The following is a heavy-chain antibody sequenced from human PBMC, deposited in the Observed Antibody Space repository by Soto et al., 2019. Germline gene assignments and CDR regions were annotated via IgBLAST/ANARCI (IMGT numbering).Heavy chain of an antibody. CDR3: ARSDGTTKTRYYFDH. Sequence: TSETLSLTCTVSGGSISSASYYWTWIRQRPGQGLEWIGYIYSTESTNYNPSLKSRLTISIDMSASQFSLKLSSVTVADTAVYYCARSDGTTKTRYYFDHWGQGTLVTVSS. D-gene: IGHD2-15*01. CDR2: IYSTEST. V-gene: IGHV4-31*03. CDR1: GGSISSASYY. J-gene: IGHJ4*02.